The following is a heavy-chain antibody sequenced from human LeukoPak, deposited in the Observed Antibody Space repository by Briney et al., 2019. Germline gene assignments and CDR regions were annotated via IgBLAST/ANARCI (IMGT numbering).Heavy chain of an antibody. D-gene: IGHD1-26*01. CDR3: AALGNGSTFDN. Sequence: SETLSLTCTVSGGSISISNYYWGCIRQAPGKGLEGNGRIYYSEATFYNPSLKSRVTISLDTSKNQFSLTLTSVTAADTAVYYCAALGNGSTFDNWGQGTLVTVSS. V-gene: IGHV4-39*07. CDR2: IYYSEAT. J-gene: IGHJ4*02. CDR1: GGSISISNYY.